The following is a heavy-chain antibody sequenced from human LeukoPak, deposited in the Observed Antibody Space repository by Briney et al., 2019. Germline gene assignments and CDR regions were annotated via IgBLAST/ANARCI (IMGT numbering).Heavy chain of an antibody. Sequence: SETLSLTCTVSGGSISSGSYYWSWIRQPAGKGLEWIGSIYTSGSTNYNPSLKSRVTISVDTSKNQFSLKLTSVTAADTAVYYCARDGVNTMVRGADGFDPWGQGTLVTVSS. CDR1: GGSISSGSYY. V-gene: IGHV4-61*02. CDR3: ARDGVNTMVRGADGFDP. J-gene: IGHJ5*02. CDR2: IYTSGST. D-gene: IGHD3-10*01.